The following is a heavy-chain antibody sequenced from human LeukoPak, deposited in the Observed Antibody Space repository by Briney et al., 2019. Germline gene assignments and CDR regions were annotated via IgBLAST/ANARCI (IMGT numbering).Heavy chain of an antibody. Sequence: GASVKVSCKASGYTFTGSYMHWVRQAPGQGLEWMGWINPNTGGTNYAQQFQGRVTMTRDTSFSTAYMELSRLKSDDTAVYYCARQRVAAAGPNWFDPWGQGTLVTVSS. CDR2: INPNTGGT. J-gene: IGHJ5*02. D-gene: IGHD6-13*01. CDR1: GYTFTGSY. V-gene: IGHV1-2*02. CDR3: ARQRVAAAGPNWFDP.